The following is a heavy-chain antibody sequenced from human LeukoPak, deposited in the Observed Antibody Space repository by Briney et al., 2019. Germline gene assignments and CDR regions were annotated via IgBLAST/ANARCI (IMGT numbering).Heavy chain of an antibody. CDR1: GGSISSYY. V-gene: IGHV4-59*01. Sequence: SETLSLTCTVSGGSISSYYWSCIRQPPGKGLEWIGYIYYSGSTNYNPSLKSRVTISVDTSKNQFSLKLSSVTAADTAVYYCARGGDYGDLDYWGQGTLVTVSS. CDR3: ARGGDYGDLDY. CDR2: IYYSGST. J-gene: IGHJ4*02. D-gene: IGHD4-17*01.